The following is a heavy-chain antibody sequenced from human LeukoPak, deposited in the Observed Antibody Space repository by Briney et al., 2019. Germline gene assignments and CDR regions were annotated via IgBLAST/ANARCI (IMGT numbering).Heavy chain of an antibody. V-gene: IGHV3-30*02. Sequence: PGGSLRLSCVASGFSFSNYGTHWVRQAPGKGLEWVTFMQYDGSVEFYADSVKGRFTISRDNAKNSLYLQMNSLRAEDTAVYYCARDHRCESTSCYGTLLYYMDVWGKGTTVTVSS. D-gene: IGHD2-2*01. CDR3: ARDHRCESTSCYGTLLYYMDV. CDR2: MQYDGSVE. J-gene: IGHJ6*03. CDR1: GFSFSNYG.